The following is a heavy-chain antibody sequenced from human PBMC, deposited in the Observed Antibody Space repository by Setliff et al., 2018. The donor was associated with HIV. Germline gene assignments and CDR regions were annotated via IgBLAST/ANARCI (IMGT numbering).Heavy chain of an antibody. Sequence: SETLSLTCYVTDDPISSYYWSWVRQPAGKGLEWIGRLYVGGDTNYNPSLKSRVTMSLDTSKKHFSLNLKSVTAADTAVYYCALTGHRLLRGYMDVWGKGTTVTV. CDR2: LYVGGDT. V-gene: IGHV4-4*07. D-gene: IGHD2-15*01. J-gene: IGHJ6*03. CDR3: ALTGHRLLRGYMDV. CDR1: DDPISSYY.